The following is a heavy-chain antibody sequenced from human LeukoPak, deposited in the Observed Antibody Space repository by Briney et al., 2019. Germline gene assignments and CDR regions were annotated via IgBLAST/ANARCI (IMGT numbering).Heavy chain of an antibody. CDR3: AKPVYYYDSSGYCFDY. D-gene: IGHD3-22*01. J-gene: IGHJ4*02. CDR1: GFTFSSYA. Sequence: GGSLRLSCAAPGFTFSSYAMHWVRQAPGKGLEWVAVISYDGSDKYYADSVKGRFTISRDNSKNTLYLQMNSLRAEDTAVYYCAKPVYYYDSSGYCFDYWGQGTLVTVSS. CDR2: ISYDGSDK. V-gene: IGHV3-30*04.